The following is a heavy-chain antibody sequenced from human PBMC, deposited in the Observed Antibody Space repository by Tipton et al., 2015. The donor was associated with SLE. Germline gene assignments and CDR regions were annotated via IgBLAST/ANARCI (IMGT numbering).Heavy chain of an antibody. CDR2: IYYSGST. Sequence: TLSLTCTVSGGSIKSGGFYWTWIRQHPEKGLEWIGYIYYSGSTNYNPSLKSRVTISVDTSKNQFSLKLSSVTAADTAVYYCARVTYGMDVWGQGTTVTVSS. CDR3: ARVTYGMDV. J-gene: IGHJ6*02. CDR1: GGSIKSGGFY. V-gene: IGHV4-61*08.